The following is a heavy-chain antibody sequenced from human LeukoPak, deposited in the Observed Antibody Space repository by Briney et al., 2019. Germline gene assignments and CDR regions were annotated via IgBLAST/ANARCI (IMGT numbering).Heavy chain of an antibody. CDR2: ISGSGGST. Sequence: GSLRLSCAASGFTFSSYGMSWVRQAPGKGLEWVSGISGSGGSTYYADSVKGRFTISRDNSKNTLYLQMNSLRAEDTAVYYCAKDISSGWYPFDNWGQGTRVTVSS. D-gene: IGHD6-19*01. J-gene: IGHJ4*02. V-gene: IGHV3-23*01. CDR3: AKDISSGWYPFDN. CDR1: GFTFSSYG.